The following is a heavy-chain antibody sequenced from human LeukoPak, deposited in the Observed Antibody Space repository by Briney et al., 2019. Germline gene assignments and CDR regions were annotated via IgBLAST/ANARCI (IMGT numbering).Heavy chain of an antibody. CDR1: GGSISSSTYY. V-gene: IGHV4-39*07. CDR2: IYYTGST. Sequence: SETLSLTCTVSGGSISSSTYYWGWIRQPPGKGLEWIGSIYYTGSTYYNPSLKSRVTISVDTSKNQFSLNLSSVTAADTAVYYCARRSANYATVDYWGQGTLVTVSS. J-gene: IGHJ4*02. D-gene: IGHD4/OR15-4a*01. CDR3: ARRSANYATVDY.